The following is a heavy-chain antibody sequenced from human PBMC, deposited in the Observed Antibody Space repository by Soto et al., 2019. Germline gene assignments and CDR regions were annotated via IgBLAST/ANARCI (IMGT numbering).Heavy chain of an antibody. CDR2: ISGSGST. V-gene: IGHV3-23*01. J-gene: IGHJ6*03. D-gene: IGHD3-16*01. CDR3: AKALRFTFTTGYYMDV. CDR1: GFTVSSYA. Sequence: EVQLLESGGGLVQPGGSLRLSCAASGFTVSSYAMSWVRQAPGKGLEWVSAISGSGSTYSADSVKGRFTLSRDSSKNTVYLEMNSLRAEDTAVYYCAKALRFTFTTGYYMDVWGRGTTVTVSS.